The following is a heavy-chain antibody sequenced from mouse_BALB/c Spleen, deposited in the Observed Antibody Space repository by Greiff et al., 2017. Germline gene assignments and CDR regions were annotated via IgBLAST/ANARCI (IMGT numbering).Heavy chain of an antibody. Sequence: EVKLQESGGGLVKPGGSLKLSCAASGFTFSSYAMSWVRQSPEKRLEWVAEISSGGSYTYYPDTVTGRFTISRDNAKNTLYLEMSSLRSEDTAMYYCAREDYRNYPYWYFDVWGAGTTVTVSA. CDR1: GFTFSSYA. CDR2: ISSGGSYT. D-gene: IGHD2-1*01. CDR3: AREDYRNYPYWYFDV. V-gene: IGHV5-9-4*01. J-gene: IGHJ1*01.